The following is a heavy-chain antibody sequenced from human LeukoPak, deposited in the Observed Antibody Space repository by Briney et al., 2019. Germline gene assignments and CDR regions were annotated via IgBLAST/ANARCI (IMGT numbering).Heavy chain of an antibody. CDR2: ISTRGSTI. CDR1: GFTFSDYY. J-gene: IGHJ6*04. D-gene: IGHD3-10*02. CDR3: AELGITMIGGV. V-gene: IGHV3-11*04. Sequence: PGGSLRFSCVVSGFTFSDYYMSWIRQAPGKGLEWLSYISTRGSTIYYADSVKGRFTISRDNAKNSLYLQMNSLRAEDTAVYYCAELGITMIGGVWGKGTTVTISS.